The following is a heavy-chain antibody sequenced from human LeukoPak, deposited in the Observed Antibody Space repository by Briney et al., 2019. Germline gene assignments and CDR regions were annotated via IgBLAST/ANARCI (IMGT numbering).Heavy chain of an antibody. Sequence: GGSLRLSCVASGFTFSSYSMNWVRQAPGKGLEWVSYLSSSGTFIYYADSVKGRFTISRDNAKNSLYLQMSSLRDEDTAVYFCALKGPDYRGQGTLVTVSS. CDR2: LSSSGTFI. J-gene: IGHJ4*02. CDR1: GFTFSSYS. CDR3: ALKGPDY. V-gene: IGHV3-48*02.